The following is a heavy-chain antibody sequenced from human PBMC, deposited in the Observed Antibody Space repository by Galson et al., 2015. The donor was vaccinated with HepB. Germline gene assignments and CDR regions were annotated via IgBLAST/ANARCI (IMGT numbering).Heavy chain of an antibody. J-gene: IGHJ5*02. V-gene: IGHV1-69*10. CDR3: AREEGPDITGIPGGWFDP. D-gene: IGHD1-20*01. Sequence: SVKVSCKASGGTFSSYAISWVRQAPGQGLEWMGGIIPILGIANYAQKFQGRVTITADKSTSTAYMELSSLRSEDTAVYYCAREEGPDITGIPGGWFDPWGQGTLVTVSS. CDR1: GGTFSSYA. CDR2: IIPILGIA.